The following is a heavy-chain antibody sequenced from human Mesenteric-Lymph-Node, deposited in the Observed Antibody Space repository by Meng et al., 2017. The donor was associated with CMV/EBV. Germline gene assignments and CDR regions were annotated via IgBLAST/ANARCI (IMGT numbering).Heavy chain of an antibody. J-gene: IGHJ4*02. Sequence: SCAASGFTFSSYGMHWVRQAPGKGLEWVAVISYDGSNKYYADSVKGRFTISRDNSKNTLYLQMNSLRAEDTAVYYCAKDSRVAAAGTWGQGTLVTVSS. CDR2: ISYDGSNK. D-gene: IGHD6-13*01. V-gene: IGHV3-30*18. CDR1: GFTFSSYG. CDR3: AKDSRVAAAGT.